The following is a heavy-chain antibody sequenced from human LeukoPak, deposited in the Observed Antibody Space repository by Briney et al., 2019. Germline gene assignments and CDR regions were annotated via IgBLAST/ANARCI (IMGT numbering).Heavy chain of an antibody. V-gene: IGHV3-33*01. D-gene: IGHD6-13*01. Sequence: GRSLRLSCAASGFTFSKYAMHWVRQTPGKGLEWVAAIWNDGSDENYADSVKGRFTISSDNSKNTLYLQMNSLRAEDTAVYYCARDSAAGTDGMDVWGQGTTVTVSS. J-gene: IGHJ6*02. CDR2: IWNDGSDE. CDR3: ARDSAAGTDGMDV. CDR1: GFTFSKYA.